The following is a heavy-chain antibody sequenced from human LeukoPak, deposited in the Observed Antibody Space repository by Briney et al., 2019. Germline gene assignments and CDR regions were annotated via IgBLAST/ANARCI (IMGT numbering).Heavy chain of an antibody. D-gene: IGHD1-14*01. V-gene: IGHV3-23*01. CDR2: ISGGGGNT. CDR3: AKPAKTDYADY. J-gene: IGHJ4*02. Sequence: GGSLRLSCAASGFTFSSYAMNWVRQVPGKGLEWVSSISGGGGNTYYADSVKSRLTISRANSKNTLYLQMNSLRADDTAVYYCAKPAKTDYADYWGQGTLVTVSS. CDR1: GFTFSSYA.